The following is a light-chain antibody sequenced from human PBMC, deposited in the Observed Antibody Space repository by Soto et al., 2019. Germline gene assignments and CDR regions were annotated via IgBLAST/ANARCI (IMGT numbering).Light chain of an antibody. J-gene: IGLJ2*01. V-gene: IGLV2-14*01. Sequence: QAVVTQPASVSGSPGQSITISCTGTSSDVGGYNYVSWYQQHPGKAPKLMIYEVSNRPSGVSNRFSGSKSGNTASLTISGLQPEDEADYYCSSYTSSSTLFGGGTKLTVL. CDR2: EVS. CDR3: SSYTSSSTL. CDR1: SSDVGGYNY.